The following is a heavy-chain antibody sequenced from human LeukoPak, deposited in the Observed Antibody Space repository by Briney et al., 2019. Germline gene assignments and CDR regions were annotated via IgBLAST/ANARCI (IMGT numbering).Heavy chain of an antibody. Sequence: GGSLRLSCAASGFTFSSYSMNWVRQAPGKGLEWVSYISSSSSTIYYADSVKGRFTISRDNAKNSLYLQMNSLRAEDTAVYYCARSIAAAGTGSSRLLYYYGMDVWGQGTTVTVSS. V-gene: IGHV3-48*04. D-gene: IGHD6-13*01. CDR3: ARSIAAAGTGSSRLLYYYGMDV. J-gene: IGHJ6*02. CDR2: ISSSSSTI. CDR1: GFTFSSYS.